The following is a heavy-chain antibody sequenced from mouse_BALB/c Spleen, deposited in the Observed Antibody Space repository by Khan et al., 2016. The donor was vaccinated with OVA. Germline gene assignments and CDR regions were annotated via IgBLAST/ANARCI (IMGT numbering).Heavy chain of an antibody. J-gene: IGHJ3*01. V-gene: IGHV5-4*02. CDR1: GFTFSDYY. CDR3: ARAGYGGFAY. Sequence: EVELVESGGGLVKPGGSLKLSCAASGFTFSDYYMYWVRQTPEKRLEWVATISDGGSSTYYLDSVKGRFTISRDHAKNSLYLQMSSLKSEDTAIYYCARAGYGGFAYWGQGTLVTVSA. CDR2: ISDGGSST. D-gene: IGHD1-1*02.